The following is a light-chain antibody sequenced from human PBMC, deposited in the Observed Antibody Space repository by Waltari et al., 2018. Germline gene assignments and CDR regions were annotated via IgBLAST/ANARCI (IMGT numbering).Light chain of an antibody. CDR2: DNN. CDR3: ATCDNSLRNVV. V-gene: IGLV1-51*01. Sequence: QFVLTQPPSVSAAPGQMATIACSGSSSNIGNYYVSWYHQFPGAAPKLLIYDNNKRPSGIPDRFSSSTAGTAATLAITGLQIGDEADYYCATCDNSLRNVVFGGGTKLTVL. J-gene: IGLJ2*01. CDR1: SSNIGNYY.